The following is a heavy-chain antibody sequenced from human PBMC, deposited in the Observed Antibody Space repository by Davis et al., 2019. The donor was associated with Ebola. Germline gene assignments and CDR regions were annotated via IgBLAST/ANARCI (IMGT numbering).Heavy chain of an antibody. J-gene: IGHJ6*04. Sequence: GESLKLSCAASGFVFSDYYMSWVRQAPGKGLEWVSYISIGGTIYYAESVKGRFTVSRDNAKSSMYLQMNSLRAEDTAVYYCANTPSKHCTSTTCYQSWGVDLWDKGTTVTVSS. CDR2: ISIGGTI. V-gene: IGHV3-69-1*02. CDR1: GFVFSDYY. CDR3: ANTPSKHCTSTTCYQSWGVDL. D-gene: IGHD2-2*01.